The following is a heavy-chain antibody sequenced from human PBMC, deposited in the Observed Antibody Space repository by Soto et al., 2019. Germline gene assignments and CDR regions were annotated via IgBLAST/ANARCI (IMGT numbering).Heavy chain of an antibody. V-gene: IGHV4-30-2*01. Sequence: QLQLQESGSGLVKPSQTLSLTCAVSGGSISSGGYSWSWIRQPPGKGLEWIGYIYHSGRTYYNPSLKSRVTISVDRSKHQFSLKRSSVTAADTAVYYCARGLPWELAGWFDPWGQGTLFTVSS. J-gene: IGHJ5*02. CDR3: ARGLPWELAGWFDP. CDR2: IYHSGRT. D-gene: IGHD1-26*01. CDR1: GGSISSGGYS.